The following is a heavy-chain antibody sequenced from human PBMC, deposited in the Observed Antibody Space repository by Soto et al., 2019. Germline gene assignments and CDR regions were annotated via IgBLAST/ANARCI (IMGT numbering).Heavy chain of an antibody. D-gene: IGHD2-2*01. CDR2: IIPIFGTA. CDR1: GGTFSSYA. CDR3: ARGGKYCSSTSCYGGWFDP. Sequence: GASVKVSCKASGGTFSSYAISWVRQAPGQGLEWMGGIIPIFGTANYSQKFQGRVTITRDASTSTAYMELSSLRSEDTAVYYCARGGKYCSSTSCYGGWFDPWGQGTLVTVSS. V-gene: IGHV1-69*05. J-gene: IGHJ5*02.